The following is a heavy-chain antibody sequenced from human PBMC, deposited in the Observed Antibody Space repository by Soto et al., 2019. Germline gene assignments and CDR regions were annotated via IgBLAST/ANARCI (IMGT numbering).Heavy chain of an antibody. CDR3: ARDQWRGTGTTDY. J-gene: IGHJ4*02. D-gene: IGHD1-7*01. V-gene: IGHV3-11*04. CDR2: ISSSGSTI. Sequence: PGGSLRLSCAASGFTFSNAWMSWVRQAPGKGLEWVSYISSSGSTIYYADSVKGRFTISRDNAKNSLYLQMNSLRAEDTAVYYCARDQWRGTGTTDYWGQGTLVTVSS. CDR1: GFTFSNAW.